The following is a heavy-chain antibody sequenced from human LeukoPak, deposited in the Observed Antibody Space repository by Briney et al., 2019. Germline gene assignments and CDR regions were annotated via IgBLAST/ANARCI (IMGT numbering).Heavy chain of an antibody. CDR1: GGSISSYY. V-gene: IGHV4-59*01. D-gene: IGHD2-15*01. Sequence: SETLSLTCTVSGGSISSYYWSWIRQPPGKGLEWIGYIYYSGSTNYNPSLKSRVTISVDTSKNQFSLKLSSVTAADTAVYYCAKDLVVAATPDWFDPWGQGTLVTVSS. CDR2: IYYSGST. CDR3: AKDLVVAATPDWFDP. J-gene: IGHJ5*02.